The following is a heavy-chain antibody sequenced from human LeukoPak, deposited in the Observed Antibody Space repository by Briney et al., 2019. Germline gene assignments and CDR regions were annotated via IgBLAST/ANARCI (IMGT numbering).Heavy chain of an antibody. CDR1: GGSISSYY. D-gene: IGHD2-2*01. CDR2: IYYSGST. J-gene: IGHJ5*02. V-gene: IGHV4-59*01. CDR3: ARGGYGSSSHNWFDP. Sequence: PSETLSLTCTASGGSISSYYWSWIRQPPGKGLEWIGYIYYSGSTNYNPSLKSRVTISVDTSKNQFSLKLSSVTAADTAVYYCARGGYGSSSHNWFDPWGQGTLVTVYS.